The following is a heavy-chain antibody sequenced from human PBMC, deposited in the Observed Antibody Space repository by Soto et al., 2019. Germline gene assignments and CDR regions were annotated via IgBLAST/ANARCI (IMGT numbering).Heavy chain of an antibody. D-gene: IGHD1-1*01. Sequence: EVQLVESGGGLVQPGGSLRLSCAASGFSLYNYAMDWVRQAPGQGLEWVSYISLSSANIHYADSVRGRFTVSRDNAKNSLDLQMNSLRAEDPAVYYWVSDPSSGNEWARYVDLWGRGAPVTVSS. V-gene: IGHV3-48*01. CDR3: VSDPSSGNEWARYVDL. J-gene: IGHJ2*01. CDR1: GFSLYNYA. CDR2: ISLSSANI.